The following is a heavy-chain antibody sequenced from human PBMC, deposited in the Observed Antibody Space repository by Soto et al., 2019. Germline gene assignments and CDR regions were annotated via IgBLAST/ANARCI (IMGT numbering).Heavy chain of an antibody. J-gene: IGHJ4*02. Sequence: EVQLVESGGGLVQPGGSLRLSCTASGFTFSSYSMNWVRQAPGKGLEWVSYISSSSSTIYYADSMKGRFTISRDNAKNSIYLQMNSLRDEDTAVHYCASGWSGYGYWGQGTLVTVSS. CDR2: ISSSSSTI. CDR1: GFTFSSYS. V-gene: IGHV3-48*02. D-gene: IGHD3-3*01. CDR3: ASGWSGYGY.